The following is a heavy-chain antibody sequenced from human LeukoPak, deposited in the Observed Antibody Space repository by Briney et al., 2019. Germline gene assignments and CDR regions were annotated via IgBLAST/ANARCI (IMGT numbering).Heavy chain of an antibody. V-gene: IGHV3-23*01. D-gene: IGHD6-13*01. Sequence: PGGSLRLSCAASGFTFSSYAMTWVRQAPGKGLEWVSAVSGSGGTTYHADSAKGRFTISRDNSKNTLFLRMNSLRVEDTAVYYCTKCAGYSCTNDMDVWGRGTTVTVSS. CDR3: TKCAGYSCTNDMDV. J-gene: IGHJ6*03. CDR1: GFTFSSYA. CDR2: VSGSGGTT.